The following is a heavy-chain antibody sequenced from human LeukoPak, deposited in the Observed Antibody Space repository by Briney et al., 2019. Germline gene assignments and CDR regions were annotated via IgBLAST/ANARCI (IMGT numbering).Heavy chain of an antibody. J-gene: IGHJ2*01. Sequence: SGPVLVNPTETLTLTCTVSGFSLSNIRMGMSWIRQPPGKALEWLAHIYSDDGNSYSTSLKRRLTISKDTSKSQVVLTMTNMDPVDTATYYCARIVRDGYNTNWYFDLWGRGTLVTVSS. D-gene: IGHD5-24*01. V-gene: IGHV2-26*01. CDR2: IYSDDGN. CDR3: ARIVRDGYNTNWYFDL. CDR1: GFSLSNIRMG.